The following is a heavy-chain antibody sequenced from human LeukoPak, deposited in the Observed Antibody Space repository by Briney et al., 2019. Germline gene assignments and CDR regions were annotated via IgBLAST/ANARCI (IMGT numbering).Heavy chain of an antibody. CDR2: INVNGGRT. CDR3: ARATSMIVVAPDY. Sequence: GGSLRLSREASGFTFNTYVMHWVRQAPGKGLEYVSGINVNGGRTYYADAVKGRFTVSRDNSKNTLYLQMGNLRVDDMAVYFCARATSMIVVAPDYWGQGAPVTISS. D-gene: IGHD3-22*01. CDR1: GFTFNTYV. V-gene: IGHV3-64*02. J-gene: IGHJ4*02.